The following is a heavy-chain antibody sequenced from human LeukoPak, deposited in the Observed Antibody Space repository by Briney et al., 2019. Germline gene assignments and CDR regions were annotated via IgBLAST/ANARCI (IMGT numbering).Heavy chain of an antibody. CDR3: VKLSSGSGSKFGFDS. V-gene: IGHV3-23*01. CDR1: GFTFGSYA. D-gene: IGHD6-19*01. CDR2: ITNGGATT. J-gene: IGHJ4*02. Sequence: GESLRLSCAASGFTFGSYAMSWVRQTPGKSLEWVSIITNGGATTYYADSVRGRFTISRDNSKNMLYLQMNSLRAEDTAVYYCVKLSSGSGSKFGFDSWGQGTLVTVSS.